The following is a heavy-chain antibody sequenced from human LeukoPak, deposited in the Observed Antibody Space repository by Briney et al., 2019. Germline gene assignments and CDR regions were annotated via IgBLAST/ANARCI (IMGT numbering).Heavy chain of an antibody. CDR1: GGSFSGYY. Sequence: PSETLSLTCAVYGGSFSGYYWSWIRQPPGKGLEWIGEINHSGSTNYNPSLKSRVTISVDTSKNQFSLKLSSVTAADTAVYYCGRAGDYPLHFDYWGQGNLVTVPS. CDR3: GRAGDYPLHFDY. V-gene: IGHV4-34*01. J-gene: IGHJ4*02. D-gene: IGHD4-17*01. CDR2: INHSGST.